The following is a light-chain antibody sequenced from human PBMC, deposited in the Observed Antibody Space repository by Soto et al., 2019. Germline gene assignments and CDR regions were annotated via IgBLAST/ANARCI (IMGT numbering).Light chain of an antibody. V-gene: IGKV1D-13*01. CDR1: QGISSA. CDR2: DAS. CDR3: QQFNNYPPLT. J-gene: IGKJ4*01. Sequence: AIQLTQSPSSLSASVGDRVTITCRASQGISSALAWYQQKPGKAPKLLIYDASSLESGVLSRFRSSGADTDFTLTISSLQPEDLATYYCQQFNNYPPLTFGGGTKVEIK.